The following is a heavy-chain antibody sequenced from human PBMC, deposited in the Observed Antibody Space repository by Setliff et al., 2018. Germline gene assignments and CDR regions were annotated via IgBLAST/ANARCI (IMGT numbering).Heavy chain of an antibody. D-gene: IGHD3-16*01. Sequence: GGSLRLSCAASGFTFSSYAMSWVRQAPGKGLEWVSAISGSGGITNYADSAKGRFTISRDNSKNTLYLQMTSLRAEDTAVYNCAKYTMAGPITGYYVVDVWGPGTTVTVSS. CDR2: ISGSGGIT. V-gene: IGHV3-23*01. CDR1: GFTFSSYA. CDR3: AKYTMAGPITGYYVVDV. J-gene: IGHJ6*02.